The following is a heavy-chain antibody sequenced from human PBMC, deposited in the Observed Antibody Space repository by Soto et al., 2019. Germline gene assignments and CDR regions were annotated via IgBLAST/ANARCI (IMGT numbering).Heavy chain of an antibody. CDR1: GLTFSNYA. V-gene: IGHV3-23*01. D-gene: IGHD3-9*01. J-gene: IGHJ3*02. Sequence: GGCLRLSCAPSGLTFSNYAMTWVRQAPGKGLEWVAAISGGGGGTYYADPVKGRFTTSRDNAKNTLHLQMNNLRAEDTATYYCVKDKKYDILAAWDALDIWGHGTLVTVSS. CDR2: ISGGGGGT. CDR3: VKDKKYDILAAWDALDI.